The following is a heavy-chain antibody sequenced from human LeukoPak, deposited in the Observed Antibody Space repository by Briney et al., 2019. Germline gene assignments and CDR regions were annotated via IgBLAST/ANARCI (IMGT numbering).Heavy chain of an antibody. CDR1: GFTFSSYS. Sequence: GGSLRLFCAASGFTFSSYSMNWVRQAPGKGLEWVSYISSSSSTIYYADSVKGRFTISRDNAKNSLYLQMNSLRAEDTAVYYCARETGTTFYYYYGMDVWGQGTTVTVSS. V-gene: IGHV3-48*01. J-gene: IGHJ6*02. CDR3: ARETGTTFYYYYGMDV. CDR2: ISSSSSTI. D-gene: IGHD1-7*01.